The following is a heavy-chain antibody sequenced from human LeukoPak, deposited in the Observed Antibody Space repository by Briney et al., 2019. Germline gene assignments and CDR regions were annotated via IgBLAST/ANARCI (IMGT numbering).Heavy chain of an antibody. CDR2: ISWNSGSI. CDR1: GFTFDDYA. J-gene: IGHJ4*02. V-gene: IGHV3-9*01. CDR3: AKDIGHSIGWYYFDY. D-gene: IGHD6-19*01. Sequence: GRSLRLSCAASGFTFDDYAMHWVRQAPGKGLEWVSGISWNSGSIGYADSVKGRFTISRDNAKNSLYLQMNSLRAEDTALYYCAKDIGHSIGWYYFDYWGQGTLVTVSS.